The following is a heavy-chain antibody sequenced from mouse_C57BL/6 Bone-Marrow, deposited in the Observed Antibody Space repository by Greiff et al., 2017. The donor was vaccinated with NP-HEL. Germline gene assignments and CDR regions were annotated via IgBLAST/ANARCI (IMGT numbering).Heavy chain of an antibody. V-gene: IGHV5-16*01. CDR3: ARDAVVATYWYFDV. D-gene: IGHD1-1*01. Sequence: EVKLMESEGGLVQPGSSMKLSCTASGFTFSDYYMAWVRQVPEKGLEWVANINYDGSSTYYLDSLKSRFIISRDNAKNILYLQMSSLKSEDTATYYCARDAVVATYWYFDVWGTGTTVTVSS. CDR2: INYDGSST. CDR1: GFTFSDYY. J-gene: IGHJ1*03.